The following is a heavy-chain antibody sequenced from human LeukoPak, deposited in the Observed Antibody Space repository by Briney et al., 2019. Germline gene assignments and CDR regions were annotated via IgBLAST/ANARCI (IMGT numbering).Heavy chain of an antibody. Sequence: ASVKVSCKASGYTFTGYYMHWVRQAPGQGLEWMGRINPNSGGTNYAQKFQGRVTLTRDASISTAYMELSRLTSDDTAVYYCARSVTVAENCFDPWGQGTLVTVAS. J-gene: IGHJ5*02. CDR1: GYTFTGYY. D-gene: IGHD6-19*01. CDR3: ARSVTVAENCFDP. CDR2: INPNSGGT. V-gene: IGHV1-2*06.